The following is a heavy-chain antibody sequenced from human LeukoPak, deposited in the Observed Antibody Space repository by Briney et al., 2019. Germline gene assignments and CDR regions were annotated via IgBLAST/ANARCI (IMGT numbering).Heavy chain of an antibody. Sequence: GASVKVSCKASGYTFTSYGISWVRQAPGQGLEWMGWISAYNGNTNYAQKFQGRVTMTTDTSTSTAYMELRSLRSDDTAVYYCARGSGYDILTGYHHCFDYWGQGTLVTVSS. V-gene: IGHV1-18*01. J-gene: IGHJ4*02. CDR2: ISAYNGNT. D-gene: IGHD3-9*01. CDR3: ARGSGYDILTGYHHCFDY. CDR1: GYTFTSYG.